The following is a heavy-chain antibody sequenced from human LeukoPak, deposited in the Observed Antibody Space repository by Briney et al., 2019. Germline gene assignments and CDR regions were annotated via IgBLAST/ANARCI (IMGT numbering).Heavy chain of an antibody. CDR2: ISSSSSYI. J-gene: IGHJ3*02. CDR3: ARVKWELPRRMGYAFDI. D-gene: IGHD1-26*01. Sequence: AGGSLRLSCAASGFTFSSYSMNWVRQAPGKGLEWVSSISSSSSYIYYADSVKGRFTISRDNAKNSLYLQMNSLRDEDTAVYYCARVKWELPRRMGYAFDIWGQGTMVTVSS. CDR1: GFTFSSYS. V-gene: IGHV3-21*01.